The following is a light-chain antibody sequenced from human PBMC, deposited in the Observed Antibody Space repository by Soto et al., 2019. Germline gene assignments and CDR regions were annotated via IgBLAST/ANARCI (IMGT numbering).Light chain of an antibody. CDR2: GAS. CDR3: QQYNNWPPIT. CDR1: RTVIRNN. V-gene: IGKV3D-15*01. J-gene: IGKJ5*01. Sequence: EIVLTQSPDTLSLSPAARATLSWRASRTVIRNNLACHQQQPGQTTRLIVYGASNRANGIPDRFSGGGSGTEFTLTVRSLQSEDFAVYYCQQYNNWPPITFGQGTRLEIK.